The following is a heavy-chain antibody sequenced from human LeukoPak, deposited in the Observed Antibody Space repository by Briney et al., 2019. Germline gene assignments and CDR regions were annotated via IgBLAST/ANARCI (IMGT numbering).Heavy chain of an antibody. Sequence: ASVKVSCKASGYTFTSYDINRVRQATGQGLEWMGWMNPNSGNTGYAQKFQGRVTMTRNTSISTAYMELSSLRSEDTAVYYCATLIAAGFKEGNYFDYWGQGTLVTVSS. CDR3: ATLIAAGFKEGNYFDY. J-gene: IGHJ4*02. V-gene: IGHV1-8*01. D-gene: IGHD6-13*01. CDR1: GYTFTSYD. CDR2: MNPNSGNT.